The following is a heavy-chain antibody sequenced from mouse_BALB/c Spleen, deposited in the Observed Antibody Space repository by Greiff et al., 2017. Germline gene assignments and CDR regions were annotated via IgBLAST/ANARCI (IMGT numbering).Heavy chain of an antibody. V-gene: IGHV14-3*02. D-gene: IGHD2-3*01. J-gene: IGHJ4*01. Sequence: VQLQQSGAELVKPGASVKLSCTASGFNIKDTYMHWVKQRPEQGLEWIGRIDPANGNTKDDPKFQGKATITADTSSNTAYLQLSSLTSEDTAVYYGARRVYDGLYYYAMDYWGQGTSVTVSS. CDR2: IDPANGNT. CDR3: ARRVYDGLYYYAMDY. CDR1: GFNIKDTY.